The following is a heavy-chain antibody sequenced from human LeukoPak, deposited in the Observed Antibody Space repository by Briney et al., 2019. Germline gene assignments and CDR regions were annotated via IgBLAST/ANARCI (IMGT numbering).Heavy chain of an antibody. J-gene: IGHJ3*02. D-gene: IGHD3-9*01. CDR1: GFTFSSYA. Sequence: GGSLRLSCAASGFTFSSYAMHWVRQAPGKGLEYVSAISSNGGSTYYANSVKGRFTISRDNSKNTLYLQMNSLRAEDTAVYYCWVRYSPDAFDIWGQGTMVTVSS. CDR3: WVRYSPDAFDI. CDR2: ISSNGGST. V-gene: IGHV3-64*01.